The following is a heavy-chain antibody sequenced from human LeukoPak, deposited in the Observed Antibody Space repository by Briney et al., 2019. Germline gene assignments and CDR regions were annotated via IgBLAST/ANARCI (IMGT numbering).Heavy chain of an antibody. V-gene: IGHV3-48*03. CDR1: GFTFSSYE. CDR3: ARDQGQGAFDI. J-gene: IGHJ3*02. Sequence: PGGSLRLSCAASGFTFSSYEMNWVRQAPGEGLGWVSYISSSGSTIYYADSVKGRFTISRDNAKNSLSLQMNSLRAGDTAVYYCARDQGQGAFDIWGQGTMVTVSS. CDR2: ISSSGSTI.